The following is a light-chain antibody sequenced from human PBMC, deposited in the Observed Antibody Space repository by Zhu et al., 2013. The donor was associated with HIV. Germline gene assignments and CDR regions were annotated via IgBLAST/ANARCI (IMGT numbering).Light chain of an antibody. CDR2: GAS. J-gene: IGKJ5*01. CDR3: QQYDKWPVT. CDR1: QIISTN. V-gene: IGKV3-15*01. Sequence: EIVMTQSPATLSVSPGERATLSCRASQIISTNLAWCQQKPGQAPRLLMYGASTRATGVPARFSGSGSGTEFTLTISSLQSEDFAVYYCQQYDKWPVTFGQGTRLEI.